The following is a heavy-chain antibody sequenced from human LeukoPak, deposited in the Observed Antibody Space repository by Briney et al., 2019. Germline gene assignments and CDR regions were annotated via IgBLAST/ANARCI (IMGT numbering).Heavy chain of an antibody. Sequence: SQTLSLTCTVSGGPISSGGYYWSWIRQHPGKGLEWIGYIYYSGSTYYNPSLKSRVTISVDTSKNQFSLKLSSVTAADTAVYYCARDQNCGGDCYWAPGAFDIWGQGTMVTVSS. J-gene: IGHJ3*02. CDR1: GGPISSGGYY. D-gene: IGHD2-21*02. CDR3: ARDQNCGGDCYWAPGAFDI. V-gene: IGHV4-31*03. CDR2: IYYSGST.